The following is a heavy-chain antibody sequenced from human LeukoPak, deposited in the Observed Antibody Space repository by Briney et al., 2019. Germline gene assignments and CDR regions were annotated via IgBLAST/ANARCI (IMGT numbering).Heavy chain of an antibody. V-gene: IGHV3-11*01. Sequence: PGGSLRLSCEASGFSVTNNYMSWFRLAPGKGLEWVSYISSSGSTIYYADSVKGRFTISRDNAKNSLYLQMNSLRAEDTAVYYCAKREGSSRYYYYCMDVWGKGTTVTISS. CDR3: AKREGSSRYYYYCMDV. D-gene: IGHD6-13*01. CDR2: ISSSGSTI. CDR1: GFSVTNNY. J-gene: IGHJ6*03.